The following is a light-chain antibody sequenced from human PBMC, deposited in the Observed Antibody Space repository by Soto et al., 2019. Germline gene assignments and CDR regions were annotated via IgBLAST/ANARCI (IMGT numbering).Light chain of an antibody. CDR2: EVT. V-gene: IGLV2-14*01. CDR1: SSDVGGFNY. Sequence: QSALTQPASVSGSPGQSITISCTGTSSDVGGFNYVSWYQQYPGKAPKVMIYEVTNRPSGVSNRFSGSKSGNTASLTISGLQAEDEADYYCSSYTSTSTLVFGGGTKLTVL. CDR3: SSYTSTSTLV. J-gene: IGLJ3*02.